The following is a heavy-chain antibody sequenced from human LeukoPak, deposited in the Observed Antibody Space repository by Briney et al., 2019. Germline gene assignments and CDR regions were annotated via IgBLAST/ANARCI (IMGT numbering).Heavy chain of an antibody. CDR3: ARDRLSDYDILTGAAIQFDY. Sequence: ASVKVSCKASGYIFTNYAITWVRQAPGQGLEWMAWINTYNGNRNHAQNLHGRVTLTTDTATSTAYMELRRLRSDDTAVYYCARDRLSDYDILTGAAIQFDYWGQGTLVTVSS. CDR2: INTYNGNR. J-gene: IGHJ4*02. V-gene: IGHV1-18*01. CDR1: GYIFTNYA. D-gene: IGHD3-9*01.